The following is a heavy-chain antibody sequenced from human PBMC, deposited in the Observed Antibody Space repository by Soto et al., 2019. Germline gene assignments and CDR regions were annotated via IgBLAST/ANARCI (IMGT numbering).Heavy chain of an antibody. Sequence: VKVACKVYGKPRNEVSRHLLREAPGIGLEWMGGFEPEDGEIVYAQVFQCRVTMTEDTSTDTAYMEVSSLRSEDTAVYHCATQALMSSHPGVGATYFDRWGQRTLVSVTS. D-gene: IGHD3-3*01. V-gene: IGHV1-24*01. CDR1: GKPRNEVS. J-gene: IGHJ4*02. CDR3: ATQALMSSHPGVGATYFDR. CDR2: FEPEDGEI.